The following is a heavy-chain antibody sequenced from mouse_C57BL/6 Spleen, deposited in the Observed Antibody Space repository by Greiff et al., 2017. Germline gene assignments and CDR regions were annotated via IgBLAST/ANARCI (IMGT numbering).Heavy chain of an antibody. CDR2: IYPGSGSA. V-gene: IGHV1-55*01. CDR3: AREDFDY. CDR1: GYTFTTYW. Sequence: VQLQQSGAELVKPGASVKLSCKASGYTFTTYWITWVKQRPGQGLEWIGDIYPGSGSANYNEKFKSKATLTVDTSSSTAYMQLSSLTSEDSAVYYCAREDFDYWGQGTTLTVSS. J-gene: IGHJ2*01.